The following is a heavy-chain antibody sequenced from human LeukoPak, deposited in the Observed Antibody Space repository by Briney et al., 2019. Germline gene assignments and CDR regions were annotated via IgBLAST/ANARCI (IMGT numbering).Heavy chain of an antibody. Sequence: GGSLRLSRAASGFTFTTYWMSWVRQAPGKGLEWVSYISSSGSTIYYADSVKGRFTISRDNAKNSLYLQMNSLRAEDTAVYYCAELGITMIGGVWGKGTTVTISS. CDR2: ISSSGSTI. J-gene: IGHJ6*04. CDR3: AELGITMIGGV. D-gene: IGHD3-10*02. CDR1: GFTFTTYW. V-gene: IGHV3-48*04.